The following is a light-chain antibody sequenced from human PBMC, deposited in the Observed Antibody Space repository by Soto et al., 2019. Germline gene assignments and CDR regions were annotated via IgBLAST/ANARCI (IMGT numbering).Light chain of an antibody. Sequence: QPVLTQPPSASGTPGQRVTISCSGSGSNVGTSYVYWYQQLPGTAPKLLIYANDQRPSGVPDRFSGSKSGTSASLAISGLRSEDEADYYCAAWDHSLSARVFGGGTQLTVL. CDR1: GSNVGTSY. J-gene: IGLJ3*02. V-gene: IGLV1-47*01. CDR3: AAWDHSLSARV. CDR2: AND.